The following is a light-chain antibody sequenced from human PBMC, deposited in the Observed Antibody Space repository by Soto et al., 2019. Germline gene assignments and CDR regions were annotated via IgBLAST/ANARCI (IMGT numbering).Light chain of an antibody. CDR2: DVS. CDR1: SSDVGGYNC. CDR3: SSYTTSNTRQIV. J-gene: IGLJ1*01. V-gene: IGLV2-14*01. Sequence: QSALTQPASVSGSPGQSITISCTGTSSDVGGYNCVSWYQQHPGKAPKFIIYDVSNRPSGVSNRFSGSKSGNTASLTISGLQAEDEADYYCSSYTTSNTRQIVFGTGTKATVL.